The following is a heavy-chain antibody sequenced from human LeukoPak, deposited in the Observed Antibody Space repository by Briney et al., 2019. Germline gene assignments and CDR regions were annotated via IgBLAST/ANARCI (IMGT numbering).Heavy chain of an antibody. CDR3: ARSQAHGNYYYYDYMDV. CDR2: ISAYNGNT. D-gene: IGHD4-17*01. CDR1: GYTFTSYG. J-gene: IGHJ6*03. Sequence: GASVKVSCKASGYTFTSYGISWVRQAPGQGLEWMGWISAYNGNTNYAQKLQDRVTMTTDTSTSTAYMELRSLRSDDTAVYYCARSQAHGNYYYYDYMDVWGKGTTVTVSS. V-gene: IGHV1-18*01.